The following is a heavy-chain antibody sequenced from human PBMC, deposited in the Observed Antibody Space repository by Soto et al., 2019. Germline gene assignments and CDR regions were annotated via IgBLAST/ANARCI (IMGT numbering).Heavy chain of an antibody. D-gene: IGHD3-10*01. V-gene: IGHV3-11*06. Sequence: GGSLRLSCAASGFTFSDFYMSWIRQAPGKGLEWVSYISSSGSYINYADSVRGRFTISRDNAKSSLYLQMNSLRDEDTAVYYCASLRGVLGYFDYWGQGTLVTVSS. CDR1: GFTFSDFY. J-gene: IGHJ4*02. CDR2: ISSSGSYI. CDR3: ASLRGVLGYFDY.